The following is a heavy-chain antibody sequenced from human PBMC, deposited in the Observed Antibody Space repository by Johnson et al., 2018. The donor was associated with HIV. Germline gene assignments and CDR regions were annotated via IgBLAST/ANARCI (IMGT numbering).Heavy chain of an antibody. J-gene: IGHJ3*02. CDR3: ARDLRVVVAAPIGAATSHVFDI. CDR2: IGTAGDT. V-gene: IGHV3-13*01. D-gene: IGHD2-15*01. Sequence: VQLVESGGGLVQPGGSLRLSCAASGFTFSSYDMHWVRQATGKGLEWVSAIGTAGDTYYPGSVKGRFTISSDNAKNSLYLQMNSLRAEDTALYYCARDLRVVVAAPIGAATSHVFDIWGQGTMVTVSS. CDR1: GFTFSSYD.